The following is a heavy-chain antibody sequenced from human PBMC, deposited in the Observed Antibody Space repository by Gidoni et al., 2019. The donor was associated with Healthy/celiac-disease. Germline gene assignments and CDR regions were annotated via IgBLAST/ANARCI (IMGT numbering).Heavy chain of an antibody. Sequence: EVQLVESGGGLVQPGGSLRLSCAASGFTFSRYWMSWVRQAPGKGLEWVANIKQDGSEKYYVDSVKGRFTISRDNAKNSLYLQMNSLRAEDTAVYYCARVDGRVVVHFYWYFDLWGRGTLVTVSS. CDR3: ARVDGRVVVHFYWYFDL. D-gene: IGHD3-22*01. J-gene: IGHJ2*01. V-gene: IGHV3-7*01. CDR1: GFTFSRYW. CDR2: IKQDGSEK.